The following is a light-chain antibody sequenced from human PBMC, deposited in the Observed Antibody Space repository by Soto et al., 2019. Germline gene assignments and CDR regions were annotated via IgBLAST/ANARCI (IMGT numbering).Light chain of an antibody. CDR3: QQRSNWLWT. CDR1: QSVSSSY. CDR2: DAS. J-gene: IGKJ1*01. Sequence: EIVLTQSPATLTVSPGERATLSCRASQSVSSSYLAWYQQKPGQAPRLLIYDASNRATGIPARFSGRGSGTDFTLTISSLEPEDFAVYYCQQRSNWLWTFGQGTKVDIK. V-gene: IGKV3-11*01.